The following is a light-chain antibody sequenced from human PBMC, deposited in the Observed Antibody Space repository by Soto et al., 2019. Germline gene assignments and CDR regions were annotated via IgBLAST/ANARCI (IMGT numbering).Light chain of an antibody. V-gene: IGKV3-20*01. CDR1: QSVRSSS. CDR2: GAS. CDR3: QQYGSSPPRT. J-gene: IGKJ1*01. Sequence: EIVLTQSPGTLSLSPGERATLSCRASQSVRSSSLAWYQQKPGQAPRLLIYGASSRATGIPDRFSGSGSGTDFTLTISRLEPEDFAVYYCQQYGSSPPRTFGQGTKVKIK.